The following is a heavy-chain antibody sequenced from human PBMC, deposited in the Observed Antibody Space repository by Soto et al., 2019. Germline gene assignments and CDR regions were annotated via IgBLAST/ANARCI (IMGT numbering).Heavy chain of an antibody. CDR3: ARQIYDSDTGPNFQYYFDS. CDR1: GYSFARYW. Sequence: PGEALKISCQGSGYSFARYWITWVRQTPGKGLEWMGRIDPSDSQTYYSPSFRGHVTISVTKSITTVFLQWSSLRASDTAMYYCARQIYDSDTGPNFQYYFDSWGQGTPVTVSS. CDR2: IDPSDSQT. V-gene: IGHV5-10-1*01. J-gene: IGHJ4*01. D-gene: IGHD3-22*01.